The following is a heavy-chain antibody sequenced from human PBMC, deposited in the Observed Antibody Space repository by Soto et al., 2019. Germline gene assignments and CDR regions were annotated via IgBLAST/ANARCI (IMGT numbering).Heavy chain of an antibody. V-gene: IGHV3-11*01. D-gene: IGHD6-6*01. CDR3: ASVGPYSSSSGWFDP. Sequence: PWGSMRISSAASRLTFNNYVMSWICQAPGKGLEWVSSITWSDSTIYYADSVKGRFTISRDNAKNSLYLHMNSLRAEDTAVYYCASVGPYSSSSGWFDPWGQGTLVTVSS. CDR2: ITWSDSTI. CDR1: RLTFNNYV. J-gene: IGHJ5*02.